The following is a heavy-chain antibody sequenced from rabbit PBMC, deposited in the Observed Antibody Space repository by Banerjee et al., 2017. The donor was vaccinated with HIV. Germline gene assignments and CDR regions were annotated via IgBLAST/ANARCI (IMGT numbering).Heavy chain of an antibody. CDR2: IYNGDGST. CDR3: ARGSAYAGAGYAL. D-gene: IGHD4-2*01. J-gene: IGHJ2*01. V-gene: IGHV1S45*01. CDR1: GFSFISSYY. Sequence: QEQLVESGGGLVQPGASLTLTCTASGFSFISSYYMCWVRQAPGKGLEWIACIYNGDGSTYYASWAKGRFTISKTSSTTVTLQMTSLTAADTATYFCARGSAYAGAGYALRGPGTLVTVS.